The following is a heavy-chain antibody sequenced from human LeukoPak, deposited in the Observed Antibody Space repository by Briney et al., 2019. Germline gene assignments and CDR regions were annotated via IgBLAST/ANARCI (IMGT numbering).Heavy chain of an antibody. CDR1: GGSISSGGYY. D-gene: IGHD2-15*01. J-gene: IGHJ5*02. CDR3: ARSTPGHWFDP. Sequence: SETLSLTCTVSGGSISSGGYYWSWIRQHPGKGLEWIGYIYHSGSTYYNPSLKSRVTISVDRSKNQFSLKLSSVTAADTAVYYCARSTPGHWFDPWGQGTLVTVSS. CDR2: IYHSGST. V-gene: IGHV4-30-2*01.